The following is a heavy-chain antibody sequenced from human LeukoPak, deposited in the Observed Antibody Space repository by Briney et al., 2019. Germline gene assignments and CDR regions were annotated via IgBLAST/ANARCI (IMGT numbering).Heavy chain of an antibody. V-gene: IGHV4-39*07. J-gene: IGHJ4*02. CDR3: ARGRRYSSSWYFNFDY. CDR2: ISYTGST. Sequence: SETLSLTCSVSGGSLSSSSYYWGWIRQPPGKGLEWIGSISYTGSTFYNPSLKSRVTVSVDTSKNQFSLKLSSVTAADTAVYYCARGRRYSSSWYFNFDYWGQGTLVTVSS. CDR1: GGSLSSSSYY. D-gene: IGHD6-13*01.